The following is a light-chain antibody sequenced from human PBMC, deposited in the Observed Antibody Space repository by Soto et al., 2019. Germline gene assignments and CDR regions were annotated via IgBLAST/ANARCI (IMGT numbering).Light chain of an antibody. CDR1: QSVSSSY. CDR2: GAS. V-gene: IGKV3-20*01. CDR3: QQYGSSPFT. Sequence: EIVLTQSPGTLSLSPGERATLSCRASQSVSSSYLAWYQPKPGQAPRLLIYGASSMATGIPDRFSGSGSGTDFTLTISRLEPEDFAVYYCQQYGSSPFTFGPGTKVDSK. J-gene: IGKJ3*01.